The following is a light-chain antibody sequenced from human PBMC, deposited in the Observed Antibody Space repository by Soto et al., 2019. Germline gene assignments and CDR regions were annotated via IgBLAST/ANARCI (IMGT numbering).Light chain of an antibody. CDR1: QSVGSN. CDR3: QQYNNWPPDRT. CDR2: GAS. Sequence: EIVMTQSPATLSVSPGERATLSCRASQSVGSNLAWYKQNPGQAPRLLIYGASTRATGIPARFSGSGSGTEFTLTISSLQSEDFAIYFCQQYNNWPPDRTFGQGTKVEIK. J-gene: IGKJ1*01. V-gene: IGKV3-15*01.